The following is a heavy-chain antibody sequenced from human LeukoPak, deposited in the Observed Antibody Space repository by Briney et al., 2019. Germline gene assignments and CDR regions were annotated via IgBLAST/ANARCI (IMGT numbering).Heavy chain of an antibody. CDR1: GGSISSSNW. CDR3: ARNYYDSSGYYFGVDYYYYYYGMDV. D-gene: IGHD3-22*01. J-gene: IGHJ6*02. Sequence: SGTLSLTCAVSGGSISSSNWWSWVRQPPGKGLEWIGEIYHSGSTNYNPSLKSRVTISVDKSKNQFSLKLSSVTAADTAVYYCARNYYDSSGYYFGVDYYYYYYGMDVWGQGTTVTVSS. V-gene: IGHV4-4*02. CDR2: IYHSGST.